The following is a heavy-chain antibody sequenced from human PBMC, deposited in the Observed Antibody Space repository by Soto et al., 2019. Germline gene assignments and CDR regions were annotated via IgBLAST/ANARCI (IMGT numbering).Heavy chain of an antibody. Sequence: EVELLESGGGLVQPGGSLRLSCVASRFTFKNYDMRWIRQAPGKGLEWVSGISGSGGVTYYADSVKGRFTISRDNSKNTLYLQMNSLRAEDTAIYYCAKNRQFRSYYESAGHYDNWGQGTLVTVSS. CDR2: ISGSGGVT. J-gene: IGHJ4*02. CDR3: AKNRQFRSYYESAGHYDN. CDR1: RFTFKNYD. D-gene: IGHD3-10*01. V-gene: IGHV3-23*01.